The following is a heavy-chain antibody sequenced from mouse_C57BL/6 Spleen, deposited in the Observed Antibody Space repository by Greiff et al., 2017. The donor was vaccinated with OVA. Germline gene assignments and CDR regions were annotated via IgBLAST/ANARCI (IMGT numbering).Heavy chain of an antibody. CDR3: ARDGSNAMDY. D-gene: IGHD1-1*01. V-gene: IGHV3-6*01. CDR2: ISYDGSN. CDR1: GYSITSGYY. Sequence: DVHLVESGPGLVKPSQSLSLTCSVTGYSITSGYYWNWIRQFPGNKLEWMGYISYDGSNNYNPSLKNRISITRDTSKNQFFLKLTSVTTEDTATYYCARDGSNAMDYWGQGTSVTVSS. J-gene: IGHJ4*01.